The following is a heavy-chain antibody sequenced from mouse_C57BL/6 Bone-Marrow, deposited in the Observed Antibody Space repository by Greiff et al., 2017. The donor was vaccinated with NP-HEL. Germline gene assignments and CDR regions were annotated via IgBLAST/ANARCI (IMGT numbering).Heavy chain of an antibody. CDR3: ARSGYFLHYFDY. Sequence: EVMLVESGPELVKPGASVKIPCKASGYTFTDYNMDWVKQSHGKSLEWIGDINPNNGGTIYNQKFKGKATLTVDKSSSTAYMELRSLTSEDTAVYYCARSGYFLHYFDYWGQGTTLTVSS. CDR2: INPNNGGT. J-gene: IGHJ2*01. CDR1: GYTFTDYN. D-gene: IGHD2-3*01. V-gene: IGHV1-18*01.